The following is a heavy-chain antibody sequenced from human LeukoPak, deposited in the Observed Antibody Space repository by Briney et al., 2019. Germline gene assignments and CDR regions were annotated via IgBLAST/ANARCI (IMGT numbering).Heavy chain of an antibody. CDR3: ARGRGYTAMVDY. D-gene: IGHD5-18*01. CDR1: GGSISSYY. V-gene: IGHV4-59*01. CDR2: IYYSGST. Sequence: SETLSLTCTVSGGSISSYYWSWIRQPPGKGLEWIGYIYYSGSTYYNPSLKSRVTISVDTSKNQFSLKLSSVTAADTAVYYCARGRGYTAMVDYWGQGTLVTVSS. J-gene: IGHJ4*02.